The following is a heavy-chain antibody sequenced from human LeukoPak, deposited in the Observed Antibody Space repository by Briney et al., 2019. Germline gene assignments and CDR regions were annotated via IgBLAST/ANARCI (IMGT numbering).Heavy chain of an antibody. Sequence: PGGSLRLSCVASRFTFSIYWMSWVRQAPGKGLEWVANIKQDGHEEYYVDSVKGRFTISRDNAKNSLYLQMNSLRAEDTAVYYCARDAPRDYGSGSLGYYYGMDVWGQGTTVTVSS. CDR2: IKQDGHEE. CDR1: RFTFSIYW. CDR3: ARDAPRDYGSGSLGYYYGMDV. J-gene: IGHJ6*02. V-gene: IGHV3-7*01. D-gene: IGHD3-10*01.